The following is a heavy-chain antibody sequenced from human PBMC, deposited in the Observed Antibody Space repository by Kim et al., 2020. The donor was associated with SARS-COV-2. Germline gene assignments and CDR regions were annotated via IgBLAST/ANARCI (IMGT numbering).Heavy chain of an antibody. CDR1: GFTFSSYA. J-gene: IGHJ5*02. D-gene: IGHD5-18*01. V-gene: IGHV3-23*01. CDR2: ISGSGGST. CDR3: AKQPVDTARVKRDWFDP. Sequence: GGSLRLSCAASGFTFSSYAMSWVRQAPGKGLEWVSAISGSGGSTYYADSVKGRFTISRDNSKNTLYLQMNSLRAEDTAVYYCAKQPVDTARVKRDWFDPWGQGTLVTVSS.